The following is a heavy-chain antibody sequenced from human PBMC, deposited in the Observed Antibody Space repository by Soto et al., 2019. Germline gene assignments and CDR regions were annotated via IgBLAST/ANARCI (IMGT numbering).Heavy chain of an antibody. CDR3: ARRVTAPGKVYRMEV. J-gene: IGHJ6*01. CDR2: IIPIFGTA. D-gene: IGHD1-20*01. Sequence: GASVAVCWEECGGAFGSCASIGLQQANGQGLEWMGGIIPIFGTANYAQKFQGRVTITADESPSTAYMELSSLRSEDTAVHSCARRVTAPGKVYRMEVWQQGTTVTVSS. CDR1: GGAFGSCA. V-gene: IGHV1-69*13.